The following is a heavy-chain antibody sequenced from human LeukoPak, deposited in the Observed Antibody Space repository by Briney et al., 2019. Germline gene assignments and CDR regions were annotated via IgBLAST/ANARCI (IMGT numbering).Heavy chain of an antibody. CDR2: IIGGAGST. CDR1: GFSFSSHG. V-gene: IGHV3-23*01. Sequence: GGSLRLSCAASGFSFSSHGMSWVRQAPGKGLEWVSGIIGGAGSTYYADSVRGRSTISGDNSKNTLYLQMNSLRADDTAVYYCAHGTMYQLDSWGQGTLVTVSS. D-gene: IGHD2-2*01. CDR3: AHGTMYQLDS. J-gene: IGHJ4*02.